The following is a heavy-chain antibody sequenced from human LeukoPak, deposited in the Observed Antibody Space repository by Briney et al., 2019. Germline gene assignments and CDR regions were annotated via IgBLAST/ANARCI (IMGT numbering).Heavy chain of an antibody. D-gene: IGHD3-10*01. CDR2: IYSGGST. CDR3: ARTKPKNMVRGLIMRRESRYYFDY. J-gene: IGHJ4*02. CDR1: GFTFSNYT. V-gene: IGHV3-53*01. Sequence: GGSLRLSCVASGFTFSNYTMHWVRQAPGKGLEWVSVIYSGGSTYYADSVKGRFTISRDNSKSTLYIQINSLRAEDTAGYYCARTKPKNMVRGLIMRRESRYYFDYWGQGTLVTVSS.